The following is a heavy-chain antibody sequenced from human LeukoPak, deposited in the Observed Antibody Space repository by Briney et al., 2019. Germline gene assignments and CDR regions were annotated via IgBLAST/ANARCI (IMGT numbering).Heavy chain of an antibody. CDR1: GFTFSTSS. D-gene: IGHD5-18*01. V-gene: IGHV3-30*04. CDR2: ISYDGSNK. CDR3: AKGGHSYGYADY. Sequence: GRSLRLSCAVPGFTFSTSSVHWVRQAPGKGLEWVTAISYDGSNKNYADFVKGRFTSSRDNSKNSLYLQMNSLRAEDTAVYYCAKGGHSYGYADYWGQGTLVTVSS. J-gene: IGHJ4*02.